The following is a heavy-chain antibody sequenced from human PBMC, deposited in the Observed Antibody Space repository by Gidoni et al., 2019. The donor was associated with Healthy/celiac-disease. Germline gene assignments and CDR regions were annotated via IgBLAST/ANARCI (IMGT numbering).Heavy chain of an antibody. CDR2: IYHCGST. D-gene: IGHD2-15*01. CDR1: GSSIGSGHY. V-gene: IGHV4-38-2*02. J-gene: IGHJ4*02. CDR3: ARAVVVVAASYYFDY. Sequence: QVQLQEPGPGLVKPSQTLSLTCTVSGSSIGSGHYWGWIRQPPGKRLEGIGSIYHCGSTYYNPSLKSRVTISVDTSKIQFSLKLSSVTAAYTAVYYCARAVVVVAASYYFDYWGQGTLVTVSS.